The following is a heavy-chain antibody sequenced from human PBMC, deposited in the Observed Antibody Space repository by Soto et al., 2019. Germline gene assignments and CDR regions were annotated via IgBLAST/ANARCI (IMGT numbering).Heavy chain of an antibody. CDR1: GYTFTSYG. CDR3: GISAAGSYYYYYMDV. CDR2: ISAYNGNT. Sequence: ASVKVSCKASGYTFTSYGISWVRQGPGQGLEWMGWISAYNGNTNYAQKLQGRVTMTTDTSTSTAYMELRSLRSDDTAVYYCGISAAGSYYYYYMDVWGKGTTVTVSS. J-gene: IGHJ6*03. V-gene: IGHV1-18*01. D-gene: IGHD6-13*01.